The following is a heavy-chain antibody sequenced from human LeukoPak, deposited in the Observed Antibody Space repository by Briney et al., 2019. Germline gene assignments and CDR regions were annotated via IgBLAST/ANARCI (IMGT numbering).Heavy chain of an antibody. CDR1: GGTFSSYA. V-gene: IGHV1-69*04. CDR3: ARVRFLTMVRVMDV. D-gene: IGHD3-10*01. Sequence: ASVKVSCKASGGTFSSYAISWVRQAPGQGLEWMGRIIPILGIANYAQKFQGRVTITADKSTSTAYMELSSLRSEDTAVYYCARVRFLTMVRVMDVWGQGTTVTVSS. CDR2: IIPILGIA. J-gene: IGHJ6*02.